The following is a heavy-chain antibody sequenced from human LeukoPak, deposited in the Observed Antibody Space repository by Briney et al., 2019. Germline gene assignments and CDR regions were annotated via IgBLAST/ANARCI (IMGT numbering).Heavy chain of an antibody. D-gene: IGHD3-10*01. V-gene: IGHV1-69*13. J-gene: IGHJ4*02. CDR2: IIPIFGTA. Sequence: SVKVSYKASGGTFSSYAISWVRQAPGQGLEWMGGIIPIFGTANYAQKFQGRVTITADESTSTAYMELSSLRSEDTAVYYCARLGGYGSGYLFDYWGQGTLVTVSS. CDR1: GGTFSSYA. CDR3: ARLGGYGSGYLFDY.